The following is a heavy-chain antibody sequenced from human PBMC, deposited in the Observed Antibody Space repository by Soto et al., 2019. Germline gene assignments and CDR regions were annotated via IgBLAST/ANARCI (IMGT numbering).Heavy chain of an antibody. CDR1: GFALSYYG. V-gene: IGHV3-48*02. CDR2: ISSSGDTT. J-gene: IGHJ6*02. Sequence: EVQVVESGGDVVQPGGSLRLSCAASGFALSYYGMNWVRQAPGKGLEWVSYISSSGDTTHYADSVKGRFTISRDNAKNSLYVQMNSLRDEDTAMYHCARDRWKKAVAGSGYYYYGMDVWGQGTTVTVSS. CDR3: ARDRWKKAVAGSGYYYYGMDV. D-gene: IGHD6-19*01.